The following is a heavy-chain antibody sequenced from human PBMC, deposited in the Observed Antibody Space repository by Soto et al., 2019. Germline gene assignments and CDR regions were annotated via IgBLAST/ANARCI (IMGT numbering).Heavy chain of an antibody. CDR1: GGSFSGYY. J-gene: IGHJ4*02. Sequence: SETLSLTCAVYGGSFSGYYWSWIRQPPGKGLEWIREINHSGSTNYNPSLKSRVTISVDTSKNQFSLKLGSVTAADTAVYYCARGRGWLDYWGQGTLVTVSS. V-gene: IGHV4-34*01. D-gene: IGHD6-19*01. CDR2: INHSGST. CDR3: ARGRGWLDY.